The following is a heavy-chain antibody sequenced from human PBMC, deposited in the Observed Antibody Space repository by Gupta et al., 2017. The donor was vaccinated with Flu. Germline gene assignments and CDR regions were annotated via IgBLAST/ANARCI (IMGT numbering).Heavy chain of an antibody. CDR2: LNWSGGDT. Sequence: EVQLVESGGGVVRPGGSLRLSCAASAFRFDIYGMSWVRQVPGKGPEWVATLNWSGGDTDYADSVRGRFTISRDNAKNSLYLQMNSLRAEDTALYRCARVGHFPYSMDLWGQGTTVTVSS. D-gene: IGHD3-3*02. CDR1: AFRFDIYG. V-gene: IGHV3-20*01. J-gene: IGHJ6*02. CDR3: ARVGHFPYSMDL.